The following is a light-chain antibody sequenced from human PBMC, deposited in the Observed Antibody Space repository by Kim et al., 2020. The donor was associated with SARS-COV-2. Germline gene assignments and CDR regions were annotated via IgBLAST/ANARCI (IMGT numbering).Light chain of an antibody. J-gene: IGLJ1*01. CDR3: SSYTSSSTQV. Sequence: LTQPASVSGSPGQSITISCTGTSSDVGGYNYVSWYQQHPGKAPKLMIYDVSNRPSGVSNRFSGSKSGNTASLTISGLQAEDEADYYCSSYTSSSTQVFGTGTKVTVL. CDR1: SSDVGGYNY. CDR2: DVS. V-gene: IGLV2-14*03.